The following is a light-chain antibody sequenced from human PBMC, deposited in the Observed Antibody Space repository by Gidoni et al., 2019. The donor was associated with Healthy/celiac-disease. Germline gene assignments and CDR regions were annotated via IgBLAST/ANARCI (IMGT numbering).Light chain of an antibody. CDR1: QSALYSSNNKNY. CDR2: WAS. V-gene: IGKV4-1*01. J-gene: IGKJ2*01. Sequence: DILITQSPDSLAVSLGEWATINCKSSQSALYSSNNKNYLAWYQQKPGQPPKLLIYWASTRESGVPDRFSGSGSGTDFTLTISSLQAEDVAVYYCQKFYLFGQGTKLEIK. CDR3: QKFYL.